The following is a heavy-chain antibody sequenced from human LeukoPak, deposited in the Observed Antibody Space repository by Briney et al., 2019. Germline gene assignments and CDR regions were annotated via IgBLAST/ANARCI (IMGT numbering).Heavy chain of an antibody. V-gene: IGHV1-8*01. CDR2: MNPNSGNT. J-gene: IGHJ4*02. CDR1: GYTFTSYD. CDR3: AREASIAAAYDY. D-gene: IGHD6-6*01. Sequence: ASVKVSCKASGYTFTSYDINWVRQATGQGLAWMGWMNPNSGNTGYAQKFQGRVTMTRNTSISTAYMELSSLRSEDTAVYYCAREASIAAAYDYSGQGTLVTVSS.